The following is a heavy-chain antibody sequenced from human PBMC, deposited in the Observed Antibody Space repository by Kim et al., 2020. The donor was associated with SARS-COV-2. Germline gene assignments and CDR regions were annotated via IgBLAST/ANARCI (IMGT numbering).Heavy chain of an antibody. CDR3: AGKRRYFDY. V-gene: IGHV4-4*09. J-gene: IGHJ4*02. CDR2: GST. Sequence: GSTNYNPSLKSRVTISVDTSKNQFSLKLSSVTAADTAVYYCAGKRRYFDYWGQGTLVTVSS.